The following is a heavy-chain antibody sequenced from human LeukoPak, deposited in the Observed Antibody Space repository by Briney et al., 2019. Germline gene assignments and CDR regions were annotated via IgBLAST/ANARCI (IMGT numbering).Heavy chain of an antibody. Sequence: SETLSLTCTVSGASISSGYYWGWIRQPPGKGLEWIGSIYHSGSTYYNPSLKSRVTISVDTSKNQFSLKLSSVTAADTAVYYCARDRAVITFGGVIVSSDAFDIWGQGTMVTVSS. J-gene: IGHJ3*02. V-gene: IGHV4-38-2*02. D-gene: IGHD3-16*02. CDR3: ARDRAVITFGGVIVSSDAFDI. CDR1: GASISSGYY. CDR2: IYHSGST.